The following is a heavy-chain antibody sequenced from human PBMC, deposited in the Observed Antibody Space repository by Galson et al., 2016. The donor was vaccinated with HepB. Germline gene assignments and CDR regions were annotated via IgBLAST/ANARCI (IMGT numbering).Heavy chain of an antibody. J-gene: IGHJ4*02. Sequence: SETLSLTCAVSGGSISSNNWWSWVRQPPGKGLEWIGEIYHSGGTHNNPSLKSRVTISVDKSKNQFSLNLSSVTAADTAVYYCARVPYDSYGYHRGHLDFWGQGALVTVSS. CDR1: GGSISSNNW. D-gene: IGHD3-22*01. V-gene: IGHV4-4*02. CDR3: ARVPYDSYGYHRGHLDF. CDR2: IYHSGGT.